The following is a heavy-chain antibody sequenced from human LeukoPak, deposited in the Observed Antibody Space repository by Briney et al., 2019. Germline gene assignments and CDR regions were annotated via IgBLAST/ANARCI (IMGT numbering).Heavy chain of an antibody. CDR3: AKHRAVAGLRRGGEYYFDY. Sequence: PGGSLRLSCAASGFTFSSYAMSWVRQAPGKGLEWVSAISGSGGSTYYADSVKGRFTISRDNSKNTLYLQMNSLRAEDTAVYYCAKHRAVAGLRRGGEYYFDYWGQGPLVPVSS. V-gene: IGHV3-23*01. J-gene: IGHJ4*02. CDR1: GFTFSSYA. CDR2: ISGSGGST. D-gene: IGHD6-19*01.